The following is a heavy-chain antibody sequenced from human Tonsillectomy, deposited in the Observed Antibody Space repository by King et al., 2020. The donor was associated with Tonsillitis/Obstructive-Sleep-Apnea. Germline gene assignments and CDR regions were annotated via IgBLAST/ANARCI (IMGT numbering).Heavy chain of an antibody. V-gene: IGHV4-34*01. Sequence: VQLQQWGAGLLKPSETLSLTCAVYGGSFSGYHWSWIRQPPGKGLEWIGEINHSGSTNYNPSLKSRVTISVDTSKNQFSLKRSSVTAAETAVYYCARVRQDVVVVPAAIAYYYYMDVWGKGTTVTVSS. CDR3: ARVRQDVVVVPAAIAYYYYMDV. D-gene: IGHD2-2*01. CDR2: INHSGST. J-gene: IGHJ6*03. CDR1: GGSFSGYH.